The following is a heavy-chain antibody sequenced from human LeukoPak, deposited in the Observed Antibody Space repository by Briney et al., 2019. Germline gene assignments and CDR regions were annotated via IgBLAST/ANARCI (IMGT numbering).Heavy chain of an antibody. D-gene: IGHD3-22*01. CDR2: IYHSGST. V-gene: IGHV4-30-2*01. CDR3: ARDLYDSKGRRAFDI. CDR1: GGSISSGGYS. Sequence: SETLSLTCAVSGGSISSGGYSWSWIRQPPGKGLEWIGYIYHSGSTYYNPSLKSRVTISVDRSKNQFSLKLSSVTAADTAVYYCARDLYDSKGRRAFDIWGQGTMVTVSS. J-gene: IGHJ3*02.